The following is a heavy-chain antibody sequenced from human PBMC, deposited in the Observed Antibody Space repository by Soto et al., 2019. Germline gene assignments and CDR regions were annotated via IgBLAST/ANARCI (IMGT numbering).Heavy chain of an antibody. J-gene: IGHJ4*02. D-gene: IGHD3-10*01. V-gene: IGHV1-18*01. CDR1: GYTFTSYG. CDR2: ISAYNGNT. CDR3: ARVLLYYYGSGSYHDY. Sequence: QVQLVQSGAEVKKPGASVKVSCKASGYTFTSYGISWVRQAPGQGLEWMGWISAYNGNTNYAQKLQGRVTMTTDTSTSTAYMEQSRLTSDDTAVYYCARVLLYYYGSGSYHDYWGQGTLVTVSS.